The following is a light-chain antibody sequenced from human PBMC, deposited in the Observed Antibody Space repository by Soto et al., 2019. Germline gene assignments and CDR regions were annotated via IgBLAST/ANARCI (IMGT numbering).Light chain of an antibody. V-gene: IGLV3-1*01. CDR2: QDS. Sequence: SYELTQPPSVSVSPGQTASITCSGDKLGDKYACWYQQKPGQSPVLVIYQDSKRPSGIPERFSGSNSGNTATLTISGTQAMDEADYYCQAWDSEKVVFGGGTKVTVL. J-gene: IGLJ2*01. CDR1: KLGDKY. CDR3: QAWDSEKVV.